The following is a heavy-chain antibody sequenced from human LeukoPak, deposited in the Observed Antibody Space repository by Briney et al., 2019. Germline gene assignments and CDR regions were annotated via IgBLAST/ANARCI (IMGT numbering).Heavy chain of an antibody. CDR3: ARLAQQRFNSDWYPDY. Sequence: PGGSLRLSCAASGFTFSSYSMNWVRQAPGKGLEWISYISVSSKTIYYADSVKGRFTISRDNARNSLYLQMTSLRAEDTAVYYCARLAQQRFNSDWYPDYWGQGTLVTVSS. J-gene: IGHJ4*02. V-gene: IGHV3-48*04. CDR2: ISVSSKTI. CDR1: GFTFSSYS. D-gene: IGHD3-9*01.